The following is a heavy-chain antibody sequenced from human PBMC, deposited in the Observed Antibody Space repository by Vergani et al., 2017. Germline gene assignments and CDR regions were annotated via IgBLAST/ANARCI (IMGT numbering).Heavy chain of an antibody. D-gene: IGHD6-19*01. V-gene: IGHV3-7*03. CDR1: GFTFSSYW. Sequence: EVQLLESGGGLVQPGGSLRLSCAASGFTFSSYWMSWVRQAPGKGLEWVANIKQDGSEKYYVDSVKGRFTISRDNAKNSLYLQMNSLRAEDTAVYYCARDLKAVAGKGYYYGMDVWGQGTTVTVSS. CDR2: IKQDGSEK. J-gene: IGHJ6*02. CDR3: ARDLKAVAGKGYYYGMDV.